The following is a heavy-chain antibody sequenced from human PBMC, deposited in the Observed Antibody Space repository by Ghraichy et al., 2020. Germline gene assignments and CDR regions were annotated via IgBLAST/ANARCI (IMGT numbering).Heavy chain of an antibody. J-gene: IGHJ4*02. D-gene: IGHD4-17*01. CDR2: INPNSGGT. V-gene: IGHV1-2*02. Sequence: ASVKVSCKASGSSFTGYFLHWVRQAPGEGVEWIGWINPNSGGTNYAQNFQGRVYMTRDTSISTAYMELTRLRSDDTAVYYCTRQVGYGFDYWGQGTLVTVSS. CDR1: GSSFTGYF. CDR3: TRQVGYGFDY.